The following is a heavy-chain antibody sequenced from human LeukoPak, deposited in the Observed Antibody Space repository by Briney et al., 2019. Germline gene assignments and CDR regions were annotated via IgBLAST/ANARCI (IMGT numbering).Heavy chain of an antibody. CDR3: ARESGKFDY. J-gene: IGHJ4*02. Sequence: GGSLRPSRAASGFIVADYTMHWVRQAPGKRLEWVSLIRGDSVSTFYADSVKGRFSISRYNSKNSPSLEVNSLRTEDTAMYYCARESGKFDYWGQGTLVAVSS. V-gene: IGHV3-43*02. CDR1: GFIVADYT. CDR2: IRGDSVST.